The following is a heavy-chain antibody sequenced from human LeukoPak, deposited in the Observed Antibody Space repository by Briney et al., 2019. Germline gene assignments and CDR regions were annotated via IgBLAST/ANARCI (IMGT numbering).Heavy chain of an antibody. CDR2: ISSNGSST. CDR1: GFTFSTYA. D-gene: IGHD4-23*01. V-gene: IGHV3-64*01. Sequence: GGSLRLSCAACGFTFSTYAMHWVRQAPGKGLEYVSVISSNGSSTYYPNSVRGRFTISRDNSKNTRYLQMGSLRAEDMAVYYRAREVSPIEGYWGQGTLVTVSS. J-gene: IGHJ4*02. CDR3: AREVSPIEGY.